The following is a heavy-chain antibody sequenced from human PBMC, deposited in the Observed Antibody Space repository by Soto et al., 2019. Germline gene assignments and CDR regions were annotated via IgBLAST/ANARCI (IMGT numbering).Heavy chain of an antibody. V-gene: IGHV3-30*18. Sequence: QVQLVESGGGVVQPGRSLRLSCAASGFTFSSYGMHWVRQAPGKGLEWVAVISYDGSNKYYADSVKGRFTISRDNSKNGFYIERNGRGGEDRVLYYGEKDGQSSGGSLVFYSWGMAGGGQGPAVPVS. CDR1: GFTFSSYG. J-gene: IGHJ6*02. D-gene: IGHD6-25*01. CDR2: ISYDGSNK. CDR3: EKDGQSSGGSLVFYSWGMAG.